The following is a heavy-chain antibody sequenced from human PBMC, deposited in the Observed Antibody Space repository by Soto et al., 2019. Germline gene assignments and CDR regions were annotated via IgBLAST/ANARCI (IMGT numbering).Heavy chain of an antibody. CDR2: IDPSDSYT. Sequence: GESLKISCNGSGYSFTSYWISWVRQMPGKGLEWMGRIDPSDSYTNYSPSFQGHVTISADKSISTAYLQWSSLKASDTAMYYCAGNYGSGSYYNATMDVWGQGTKVTVYS. D-gene: IGHD3-10*01. CDR1: GYSFTSYW. V-gene: IGHV5-10-1*01. CDR3: AGNYGSGSYYNATMDV. J-gene: IGHJ6*02.